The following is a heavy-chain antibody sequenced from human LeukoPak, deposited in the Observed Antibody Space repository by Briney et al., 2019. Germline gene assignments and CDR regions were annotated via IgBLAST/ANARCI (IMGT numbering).Heavy chain of an antibody. J-gene: IGHJ5*02. V-gene: IGHV1-69*13. CDR1: GGTFSSYA. D-gene: IGHD4-17*01. CDR2: IIPIFGTA. CDR3: ARDHDYGDYLYWFDP. Sequence: GASVKVSCKASGGTFSSYAISWVRQAPGQGLEWMGGIIPIFGTANYAQKFQGRVTITADESTSTAYMELSSLRSEDTAVYYCARDHDYGDYLYWFDPWGQGTLVTVSS.